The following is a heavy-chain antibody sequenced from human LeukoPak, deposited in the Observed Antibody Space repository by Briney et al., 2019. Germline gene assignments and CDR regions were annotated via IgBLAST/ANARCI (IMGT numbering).Heavy chain of an antibody. CDR3: ARDIAAAVPSNLNYYYYGMDV. CDR2: INPNSGGT. J-gene: IGHJ6*02. D-gene: IGHD6-13*01. CDR1: GYTFTGYY. V-gene: IGHV1-2*02. Sequence: ASVTVSCKASGYTFTGYYMHWVRQAPGQGLEWMGWINPNSGGTNYAQKFQGRVTMTRDTSISTAYMELSRLRSDDTAVYYCARDIAAAVPSNLNYYYYGMDVWGQGTTVTVSS.